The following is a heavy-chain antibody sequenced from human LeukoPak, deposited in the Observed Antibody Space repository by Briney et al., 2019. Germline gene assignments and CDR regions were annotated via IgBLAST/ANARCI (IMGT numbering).Heavy chain of an antibody. CDR1: GGTFSSYA. CDR3: ARDLPSTIAVAGGGFDY. CDR2: IIPIFGTA. Sequence: SVKVSCNASGGTFSSYAISWVRQAPGQGLEWMGGIIPIFGTANYAQKFQGRVPITTDESTSTAYMELSSLRSEDTAVYYCARDLPSTIAVAGGGFDYWGQGTLVTVSS. D-gene: IGHD6-19*01. J-gene: IGHJ4*02. V-gene: IGHV1-69*05.